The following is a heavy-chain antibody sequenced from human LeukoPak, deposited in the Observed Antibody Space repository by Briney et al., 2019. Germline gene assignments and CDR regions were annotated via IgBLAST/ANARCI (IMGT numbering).Heavy chain of an antibody. CDR1: GFTVSSNY. CDR2: VHSGDIT. Sequence: GGSLRLSCAVSGFTVSSNYMSWVRQAPGKGLEWVSVVHSGDITYYADSVKGRFTISRDNSKNTLYLRMNSLRADDTAVYFCVAGYCSGDSCYSGPLQHWGQGTLVTVSS. J-gene: IGHJ1*01. CDR3: VAGYCSGDSCYSGPLQH. D-gene: IGHD2-15*01. V-gene: IGHV3-53*01.